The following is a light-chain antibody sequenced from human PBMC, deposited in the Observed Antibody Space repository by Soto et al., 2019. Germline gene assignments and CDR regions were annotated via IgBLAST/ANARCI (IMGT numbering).Light chain of an antibody. V-gene: IGKV3D-15*01. CDR3: QQFGDWPS. CDR1: QSVSSH. J-gene: IGKJ1*01. CDR2: DSS. Sequence: EIRMTQSPATLSVSPGDNATLSCRASQSVSSHVVWYQQKPGQALRLLISDSSTRAPGIPARFSGSGSGTEFTLTISSLQSDDFAVYYCQQFGDWPSFGLGTKVEI.